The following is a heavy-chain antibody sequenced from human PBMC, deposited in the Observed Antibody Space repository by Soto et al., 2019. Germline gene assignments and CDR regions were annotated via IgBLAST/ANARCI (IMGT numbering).Heavy chain of an antibody. Sequence: ASVKVSCKASGYMFTKSAMHWVRQAPGQRLEWMGWISGDSGNTKYSPKLQDRVTITRDTSASTAYMELSSLRSEDTALYYCARDGVAVTTGISGYWGQGTLVTVSS. CDR1: GYMFTKSA. J-gene: IGHJ4*02. CDR2: ISGDSGNT. V-gene: IGHV1-3*01. D-gene: IGHD4-4*01. CDR3: ARDGVAVTTGISGY.